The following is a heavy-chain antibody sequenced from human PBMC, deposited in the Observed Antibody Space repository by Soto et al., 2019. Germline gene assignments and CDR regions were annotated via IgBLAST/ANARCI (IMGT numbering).Heavy chain of an antibody. Sequence: QLQLQESGPGLVKPSATLSLTCTVSGGSISSSSYYWGWIRQPQGKGLEWIGSIYYSGSTYYNPTLKSRVTISVDTSKNQFSLKLSSVTAADTAVYYCARTRAVWFDPWGQGTLVTVSS. CDR1: GGSISSSSYY. CDR3: ARTRAVWFDP. V-gene: IGHV4-39*01. J-gene: IGHJ5*02. D-gene: IGHD6-19*01. CDR2: IYYSGST.